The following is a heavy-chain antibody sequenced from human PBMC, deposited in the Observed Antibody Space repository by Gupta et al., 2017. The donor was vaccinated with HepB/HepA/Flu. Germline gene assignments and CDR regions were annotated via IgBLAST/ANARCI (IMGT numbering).Heavy chain of an antibody. CDR1: GFTFSSFS. D-gene: IGHD6-6*01. J-gene: IGHJ5*02. V-gene: IGHV3-21*01. CDR3: AGGGYSSSNDWFDP. Sequence: EVQLVESGGGLVKPGGSLRLSCAGSGFTFSSFSMNWVRQAPGKGLEWVSSISSSSGYIYYADSVKGRFTISRDNAKNSRYLQMNSLRAEDTAMYYCAGGGYSSSNDWFDPWGQGTLVTVSS. CDR2: ISSSSGYI.